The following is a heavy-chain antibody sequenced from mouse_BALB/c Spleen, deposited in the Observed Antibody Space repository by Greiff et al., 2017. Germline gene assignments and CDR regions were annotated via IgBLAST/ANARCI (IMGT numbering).Heavy chain of an antibody. CDR2: INPGSGGT. Sequence: QVQLKQSGAELVRPGTSVKVSCKASGYAFTNYLIEWVKQRPGQGLEWIGVINPGSGGTNYNEKFKGKATLTADKSSSTAYMQLSSLTSDDSAVYFCARYGNGFDYWGQGTTLTVSS. D-gene: IGHD2-1*01. J-gene: IGHJ2*01. V-gene: IGHV1-54*01. CDR1: GYAFTNYL. CDR3: ARYGNGFDY.